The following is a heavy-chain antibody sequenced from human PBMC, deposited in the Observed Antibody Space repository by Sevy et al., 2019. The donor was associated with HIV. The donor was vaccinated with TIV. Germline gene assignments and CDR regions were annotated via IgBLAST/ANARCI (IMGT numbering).Heavy chain of an antibody. CDR3: ARGDTAMVKSYEEPDY. Sequence: ASVKVSCKASGYTFTGYYMRWVRQAPGQGLEWMGRINPNSGGTNYAQKFQGRVTMTRDTSISTAYMELSRLRSDDTAVYYCARGDTAMVKSYEEPDYWGQGTLVTVSS. D-gene: IGHD5-18*01. J-gene: IGHJ4*02. V-gene: IGHV1-2*06. CDR2: INPNSGGT. CDR1: GYTFTGYY.